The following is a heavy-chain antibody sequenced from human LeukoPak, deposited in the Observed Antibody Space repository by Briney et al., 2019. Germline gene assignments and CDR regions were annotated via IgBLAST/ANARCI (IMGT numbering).Heavy chain of an antibody. J-gene: IGHJ4*02. CDR2: INPNSGDT. CDR3: ARDLASTSNWVFDY. D-gene: IGHD2-8*01. V-gene: IGHV1-2*04. Sequence: ASVKVSCKASGYTFAGYFIHWVRQAPGQGLEWMGRINPNSGDTEYAPKFQGWVTMTRDTSISTAYVEVRRLISDDTAVYYCARDLASTSNWVFDYWGQGTLVIVSS. CDR1: GYTFAGYF.